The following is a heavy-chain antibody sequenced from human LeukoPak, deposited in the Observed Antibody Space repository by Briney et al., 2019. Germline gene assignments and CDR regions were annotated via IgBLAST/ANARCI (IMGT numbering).Heavy chain of an antibody. J-gene: IGHJ5*02. CDR2: IYTSGST. D-gene: IGHD3-3*01. Sequence: SETLSLTCTVSGGSISSYYWSWIRQPAGKGLEWIGRIYTSGSTNYNPSLKSRVTISVDTSKNQFSLKLGSVTAADTAVYYCARASGLRFLEPGEFDPWGQGTLVTVSS. CDR3: ARASGLRFLEPGEFDP. V-gene: IGHV4-4*07. CDR1: GGSISSYY.